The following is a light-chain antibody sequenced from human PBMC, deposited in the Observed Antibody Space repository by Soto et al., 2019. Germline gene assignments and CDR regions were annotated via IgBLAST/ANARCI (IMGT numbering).Light chain of an antibody. V-gene: IGKV1-6*01. CDR3: LQDFNYPWT. CDR1: QDIRND. CDR2: AAS. J-gene: IGKJ1*01. Sequence: AIQMTQSPSSLSASVGDRVTITCRASQDIRNDLGWYQQKPGKTPKLLIFAASSLQSGVPSRFSGSGSGTDFTLTISSLQPEDFATYYCLQDFNYPWTFGQGNKVDIE.